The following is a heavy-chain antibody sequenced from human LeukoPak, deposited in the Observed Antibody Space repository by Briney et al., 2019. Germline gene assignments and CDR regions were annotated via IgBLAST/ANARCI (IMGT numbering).Heavy chain of an antibody. CDR1: GGSISSYY. CDR3: ARGYDYVWGSHRALGY. V-gene: IGHV4-59*01. CDR2: IYYSGST. D-gene: IGHD3-16*02. J-gene: IGHJ4*02. Sequence: SETLSLACTVSGGSISSYYWSWIRQPPGKGLEWIGYIYYSGSTNYSPSLKSRVTISVDTSKNQFSLKLTSVTAADTAVYYCARGYDYVWGSHRALGYWGQGTLVTVSS.